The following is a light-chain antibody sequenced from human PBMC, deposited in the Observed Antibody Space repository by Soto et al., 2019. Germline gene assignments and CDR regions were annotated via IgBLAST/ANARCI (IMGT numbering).Light chain of an antibody. CDR1: RSNIGYNG. J-gene: IGLJ2*01. CDR3: ATWDDSLNVV. Sequence: QSVLSQPPSASGTSGQRVTISCSGSRSNIGYNGVQWFQQQDPITTPKLLIYSNDQRPSAVPGRFSGSKSGTSASLAISGLLSEDEADYYCATWDDSLNVVFGGGTKLTVL. CDR2: SND. V-gene: IGLV1-44*01.